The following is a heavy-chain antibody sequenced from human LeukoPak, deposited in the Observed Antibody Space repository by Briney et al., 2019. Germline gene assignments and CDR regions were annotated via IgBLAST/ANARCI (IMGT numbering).Heavy chain of an antibody. CDR1: GFTFDDYA. CDR2: ISWNSGSI. D-gene: IGHD3-22*01. Sequence: GGSLRLSCAASGFTFDDYAMHWVRHAPGKGLEWVSGISWNSGSIGYADSVKGRFTISRDNAKNSLYLQMNSLRAEDTALYYCAKGAGYYDRSGYSDLIDYWGQGTLVTVSS. J-gene: IGHJ4*02. V-gene: IGHV3-9*01. CDR3: AKGAGYYDRSGYSDLIDY.